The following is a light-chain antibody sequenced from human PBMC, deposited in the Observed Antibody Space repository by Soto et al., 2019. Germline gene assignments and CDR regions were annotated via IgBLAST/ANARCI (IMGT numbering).Light chain of an antibody. V-gene: IGKV3-20*01. CDR1: QSVDSTY. J-gene: IGKJ1*01. Sequence: SGRPQSPGTLSLSPGERATLSCRASQSVDSTYLAWYQQKPDQSPRLLIYATSTRAAGIPDRFSGSGSGTDFTLTISRLEPEDFAVYYCQQYSRLPRTFGQGTKVDIK. CDR2: ATS. CDR3: QQYSRLPRT.